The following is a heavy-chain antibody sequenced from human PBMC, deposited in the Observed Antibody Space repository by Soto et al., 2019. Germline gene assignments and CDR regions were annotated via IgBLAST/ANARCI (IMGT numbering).Heavy chain of an antibody. CDR3: ARLDDYYGMDV. CDR1: GGSISSDDYY. J-gene: IGHJ6*02. D-gene: IGHD2-2*03. V-gene: IGHV4-30-4*01. CDR2: IYYSGST. Sequence: SETLSLTCTGSGGSISSDDYYWSWIRQPPGKGLEWIGYIYYSGSTYYNPSLKSRVTISVDTSKNQFSLKLNSVTAADTAVYYCARLDDYYGMDVGGQGTTVTVSS.